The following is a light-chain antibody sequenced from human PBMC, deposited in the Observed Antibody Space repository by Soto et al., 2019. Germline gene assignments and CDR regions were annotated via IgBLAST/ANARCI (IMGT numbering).Light chain of an antibody. Sequence: QSVLTQPPSVSGAPGQRVTISCTGSSSSVGAGYDVHWYQHLPGTAPKLLIFSNTNRPSGVPDRFSGSKSGTSVSLAIAGLQAEDEADYYCASWDDSLNGGVFGGGTKLTVL. CDR1: SSSVGAGYD. CDR3: ASWDDSLNGGV. J-gene: IGLJ3*02. V-gene: IGLV1-40*01. CDR2: SNT.